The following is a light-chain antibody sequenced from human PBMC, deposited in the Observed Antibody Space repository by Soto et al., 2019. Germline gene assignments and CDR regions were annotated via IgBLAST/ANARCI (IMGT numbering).Light chain of an antibody. CDR2: AAS. V-gene: IGKV1-12*01. Sequence: DIEMTQSPASVSASVGDRVTITCRASQDVGKWLTWYQQKPGKAPTLLIHAASNMQSGIPSRYSGSGYGTDFTLTIISLQPEEFASYYCQQANSLPITFGQGTRLDIK. CDR3: QQANSLPIT. J-gene: IGKJ5*01. CDR1: QDVGKW.